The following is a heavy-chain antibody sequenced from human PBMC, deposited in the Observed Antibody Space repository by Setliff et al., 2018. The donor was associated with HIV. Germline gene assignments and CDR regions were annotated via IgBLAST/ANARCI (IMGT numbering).Heavy chain of an antibody. D-gene: IGHD3-16*01. V-gene: IGHV4-39*01. CDR2: IYYSGST. Sequence: SETLSLTCTVSGGSIRATSYYWGWIRQPPGKGLEWIGSIYYSGSTKYNPSLKSRATISLDMSKNQFSLKLNSVTAADTATYYCARVPGGYYIDYWGQGALVTVSS. CDR3: ARVPGGYYIDY. CDR1: GGSIRATSYY. J-gene: IGHJ4*02.